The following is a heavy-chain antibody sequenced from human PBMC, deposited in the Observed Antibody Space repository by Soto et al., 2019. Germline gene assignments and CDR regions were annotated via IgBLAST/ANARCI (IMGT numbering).Heavy chain of an antibody. CDR2: IYYTGRT. V-gene: IGHV4-30-4*01. CDR1: GGSVSSDDYY. CDR3: ARELSNAPDYLHA. Sequence: SETLSLTCTVSGGSVSSDDYYWSWIRQPPGEGLEWIGYIYYTGRTHYNPSLNSRLTISIDTSKNQFSLDLVSVSAADTAVYYCARELSNAPDYLHAWGPGMLVTVSS. J-gene: IGHJ4*02.